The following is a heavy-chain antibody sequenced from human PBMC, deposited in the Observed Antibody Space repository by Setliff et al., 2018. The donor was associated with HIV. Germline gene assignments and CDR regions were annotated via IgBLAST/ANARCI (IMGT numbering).Heavy chain of an antibody. D-gene: IGHD5-12*01. V-gene: IGHV4-39*01. CDR3: ARVQVGGYNFYFDY. CDR1: GGSVSSSPFY. Sequence: SETLSLTCTVSGGSVSSSPFYWGWIRQPPGKGLEWIGSLYYTGTTYYNSPLKTRVTISADTSKNQFSLKLSSVTAADTAVYYCARVQVGGYNFYFDYWGQGTLVTVSS. CDR2: LYYTGTT. J-gene: IGHJ4*02.